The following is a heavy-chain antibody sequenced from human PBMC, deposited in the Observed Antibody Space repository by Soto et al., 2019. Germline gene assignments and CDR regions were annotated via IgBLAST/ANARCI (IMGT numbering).Heavy chain of an antibody. CDR2: INHSGST. CDR3: ARRRGYYGSGKPNFFDI. CDR1: GGSFSGYY. J-gene: IGHJ3*02. V-gene: IGHV4-34*01. Sequence: LSLTCAVYGGSFSGYYWSWIRQPPGKGLEWIGEINHSGSTNYNPSLKSRVTISVDTSKNQFSLKLSSVTAADTAVYYCARRRGYYGSGKPNFFDIWGQGTMVTVSS. D-gene: IGHD3-10*01.